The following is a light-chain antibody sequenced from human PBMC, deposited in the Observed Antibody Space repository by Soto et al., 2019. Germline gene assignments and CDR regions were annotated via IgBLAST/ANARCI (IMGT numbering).Light chain of an antibody. J-gene: IGLJ1*01. CDR1: FSNIGDNA. V-gene: IGLV1-44*01. CDR3: AAWDDSLNAL. CDR2: LND. Sequence: QSVLTQPPSLSATPGQRVNISCSGSFSNIGDNAVNWYQQLPGAAPKLLIYLNDQRPSGVPDRFSGSKSGTSAFLAISGLQSEDEADYYWAAWDDSLNALFGTGTKLTVL.